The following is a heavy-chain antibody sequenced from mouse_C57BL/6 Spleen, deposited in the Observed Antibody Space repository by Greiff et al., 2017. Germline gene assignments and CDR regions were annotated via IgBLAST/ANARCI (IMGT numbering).Heavy chain of an antibody. V-gene: IGHV1-55*01. CDR2: IYPGSGST. CDR3: ARTRSGLGAMDY. J-gene: IGHJ4*01. D-gene: IGHD4-1*01. Sequence: VQLQQPGAELVKPGASVKMSCKASGYTFTSYWITWVKQRPGQGLEWIGDIYPGSGSTNYNEKFKSKATLTVDTSSSTAYMQLSSLTSEDSAVYYCARTRSGLGAMDYWGQGTSVTVSS. CDR1: GYTFTSYW.